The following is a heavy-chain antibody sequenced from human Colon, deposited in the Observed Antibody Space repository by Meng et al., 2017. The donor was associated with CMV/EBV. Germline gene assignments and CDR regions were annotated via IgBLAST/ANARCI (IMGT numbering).Heavy chain of an antibody. CDR1: GFTFSSHW. CDR3: AKENCGSTSCYLGPTYYYYGLDV. CDR2: INTDGSYV. D-gene: IGHD2-2*01. Sequence: GESLKISCAASGFTFSSHWMHWVRQAPGKGLVSVSRINTDGSYVTYADSVKGRFTISRDNSKNMLYLQMNSLRAEDTAEYYCAKENCGSTSCYLGPTYYYYGLDVWGQGTTVTVSS. V-gene: IGHV3-74*03. J-gene: IGHJ6*02.